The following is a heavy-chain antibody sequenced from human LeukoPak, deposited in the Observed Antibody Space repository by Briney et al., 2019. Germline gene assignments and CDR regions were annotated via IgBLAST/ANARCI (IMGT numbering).Heavy chain of an antibody. CDR3: AKSQYQLRWGDYFDY. Sequence: QPGGSLRLSCAASGFTFSSYGMHWVRQAPGKGLEWVAFIRYDGSNTFYTDSVKGRFTISRDNSKNTLYLQMNILRPEDTAVYYCAKSQYQLRWGDYFDYWGQGTLVTVSS. CDR2: IRYDGSNT. CDR1: GFTFSSYG. V-gene: IGHV3-30*02. J-gene: IGHJ4*02. D-gene: IGHD4-23*01.